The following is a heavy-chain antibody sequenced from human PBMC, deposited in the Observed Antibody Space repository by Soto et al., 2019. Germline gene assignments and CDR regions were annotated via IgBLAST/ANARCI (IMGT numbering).Heavy chain of an antibody. Sequence: PGGSLRLSCAASGFTFSSYGIHWVRQAPGKGLEWVAVIWDEGKNRRYADSVRGRFTVSSDNSKKTVYLQMDSLRVEDTAMYYCARDRELGRSSPYFDFWGQGTLVTVSS. D-gene: IGHD6-6*01. J-gene: IGHJ4*02. CDR2: IWDEGKNR. CDR1: GFTFSSYG. V-gene: IGHV3-33*01. CDR3: ARDRELGRSSPYFDF.